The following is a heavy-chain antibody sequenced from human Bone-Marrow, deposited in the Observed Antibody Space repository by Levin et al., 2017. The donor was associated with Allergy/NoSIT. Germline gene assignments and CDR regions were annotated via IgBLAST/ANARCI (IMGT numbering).Heavy chain of an antibody. Sequence: QSGGSLRLSCAASGFTFDDYAMHWVRQVPGKGLEWVSGINWNSGSVNYADSVKGRFTISRDNAKNSLYLQMNSLRADDTALFYCVKDTSPNIEGATGAFDYWGQGILVTVSS. CDR3: VKDTSPNIEGATGAFDY. J-gene: IGHJ4*02. CDR1: GFTFDDYA. V-gene: IGHV3-9*01. CDR2: INWNSGSV. D-gene: IGHD1-1*01.